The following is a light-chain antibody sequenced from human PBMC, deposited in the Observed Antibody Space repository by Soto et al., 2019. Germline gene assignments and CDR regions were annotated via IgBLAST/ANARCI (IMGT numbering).Light chain of an antibody. J-gene: IGKJ5*01. CDR2: VAS. CDR3: QQTYSIPIT. CDR1: QSIGRF. Sequence: DIQMTQSPSSLSASVGDRVTITCRASQSIGRFLNWHQQKPGKAPNVLINVASTLRSGVPSRFSGSGSGTDFTLTISSLHPEDFAFYYCQQTYSIPITFGQGTRLDI. V-gene: IGKV1-39*01.